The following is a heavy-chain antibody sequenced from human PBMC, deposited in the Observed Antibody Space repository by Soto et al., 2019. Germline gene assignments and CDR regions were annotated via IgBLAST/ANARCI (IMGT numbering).Heavy chain of an antibody. CDR3: ARVPILGPTGDFDY. V-gene: IGHV1-2*02. D-gene: IGHD1-26*01. Sequence: QVHLVQSGAEVKRPGDSVKVSCQASGSTFTDYHIHWVRPAPGQGLEWMGRVTPRSGEVYYSPKFQGRVTLTRDTSISTAYMELTTLKFDDTAVFYCARVPILGPTGDFDYWGQGTLATVSS. CDR1: GSTFTDYH. CDR2: VTPRSGEV. J-gene: IGHJ4*02.